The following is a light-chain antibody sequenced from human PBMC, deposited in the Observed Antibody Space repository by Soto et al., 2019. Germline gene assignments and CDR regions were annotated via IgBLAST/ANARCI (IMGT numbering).Light chain of an antibody. CDR1: SSDVGGYNY. CDR2: DVS. Sequence: QSVLTQPASVSGSPGQSITISCTGTSSDVGGYNYVSWYQQHPGKAPKLMIYDVSNRPSGVSNRFSGSKSGNTASLTISGLQAEDEADYYCSSYTSSGSYVFGTGTKHTVL. V-gene: IGLV2-14*03. CDR3: SSYTSSGSYV. J-gene: IGLJ1*01.